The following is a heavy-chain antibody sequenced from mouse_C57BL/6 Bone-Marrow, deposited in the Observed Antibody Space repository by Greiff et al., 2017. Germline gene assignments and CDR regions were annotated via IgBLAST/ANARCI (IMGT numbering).Heavy chain of an antibody. J-gene: IGHJ4*01. Sequence: VKLQESGAELVKPGASVKISCKASGYAFSSYWMNWVKQRPGKGLEWIGQIYPGDGDTNYNGKFKGKATLTADKSSSTAYMQLSSLTSEDSAVYFCARPDYYGSSYDYAMDYWGQGTSVTVSS. V-gene: IGHV1-80*01. CDR1: GYAFSSYW. CDR3: ARPDYYGSSYDYAMDY. CDR2: IYPGDGDT. D-gene: IGHD1-1*01.